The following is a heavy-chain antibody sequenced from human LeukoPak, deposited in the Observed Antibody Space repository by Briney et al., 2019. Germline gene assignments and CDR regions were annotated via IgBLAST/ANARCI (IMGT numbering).Heavy chain of an antibody. CDR1: GFTFSSYG. Sequence: GGSLRLSCAASGFTFSSYGMHWARQAPGKGLEWVSGITGNGGNRYYADSVKGRFTISRDNSKNTLYLQMNSLRVEDTAVYYCARTTPENYYYYYYMDVWGKGTTVTVSS. D-gene: IGHD4-17*01. J-gene: IGHJ6*03. CDR3: ARTTPENYYYYYYMDV. V-gene: IGHV3-23*01. CDR2: ITGNGGNR.